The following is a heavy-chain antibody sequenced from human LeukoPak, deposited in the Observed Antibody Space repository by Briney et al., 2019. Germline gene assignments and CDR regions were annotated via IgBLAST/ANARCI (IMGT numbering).Heavy chain of an antibody. Sequence: SETLSLTCTVSGGSMSSYYWSWIRQPDGKGLEWIGRIYTSGSTNYNPSLKSRVTMSVDTSKNQFSLKLSSVTAADTAVYYCAREGRGSYLNQFDYWGQGTLVTVSS. D-gene: IGHD1-26*01. CDR1: GGSMSSYY. CDR2: IYTSGST. J-gene: IGHJ4*02. V-gene: IGHV4-4*07. CDR3: AREGRGSYLNQFDY.